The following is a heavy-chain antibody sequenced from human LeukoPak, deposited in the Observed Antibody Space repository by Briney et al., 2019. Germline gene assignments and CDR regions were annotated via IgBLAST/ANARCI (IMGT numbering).Heavy chain of an antibody. D-gene: IGHD3-22*01. CDR2: ISWNSGSI. CDR3: AKDIERGYYYDSSNPTFDY. J-gene: IGHJ4*02. CDR1: GFTFDDYA. Sequence: GGSLRLTCAASGFTFDDYAMHWVRQAPGKGLEWVSGISWNSGSIGYADSVKGRFTISRDNAKNSLYLQMNSLRAEDTALYYCAKDIERGYYYDSSNPTFDYWGQGTLVTVSS. V-gene: IGHV3-9*01.